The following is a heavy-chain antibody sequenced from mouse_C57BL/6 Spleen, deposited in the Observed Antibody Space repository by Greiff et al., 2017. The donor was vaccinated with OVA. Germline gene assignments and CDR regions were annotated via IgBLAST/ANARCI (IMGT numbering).Heavy chain of an antibody. CDR2: IDPEDGET. CDR1: GFNIKDYY. D-gene: IGHD1-1*01. CDR3: ASSYYYGSSPAWFAY. Sequence: EVQLQHSGAELVKPGASVKLSCTASGFNIKDYYMHWVKQRTEQGLEWIGRIDPEDGETKYAPKFQGKATITADTSSNTAYLQLSSLTSEDTAVYYCASSYYYGSSPAWFAYWGQGTLVTVSA. J-gene: IGHJ3*01. V-gene: IGHV14-2*01.